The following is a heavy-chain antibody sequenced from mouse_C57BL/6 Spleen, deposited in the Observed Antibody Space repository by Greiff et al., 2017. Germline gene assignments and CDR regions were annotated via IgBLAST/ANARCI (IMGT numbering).Heavy chain of an antibody. V-gene: IGHV1-82*01. J-gene: IGHJ3*01. CDR2: IYPGDGDT. Sequence: VQLQQPGAELVMPGASVKLSCKASGYTFTSYWMHWVKQRPGKGLEWIGRIYPGDGDTNYNGKFKGKATLTADKSSSTAYMQLSSLTSEDSAVYFCARDGGDYGLAYWGQGTLVTVSA. D-gene: IGHD2-4*01. CDR1: GYTFTSYW. CDR3: ARDGGDYGLAY.